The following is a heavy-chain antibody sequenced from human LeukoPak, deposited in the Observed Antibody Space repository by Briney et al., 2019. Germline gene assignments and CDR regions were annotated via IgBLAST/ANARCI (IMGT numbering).Heavy chain of an antibody. CDR1: GFTFSSYA. D-gene: IGHD3-22*01. J-gene: IGHJ6*02. CDR3: AKDPAQYYYDSSGYYLGPYYYYGMDV. Sequence: GGSLRLSCAASGFTFSSYAMSWVRQAPGKGLEWVSAISGSGGSTYYADSVKGRFTISRDNSKNTLYLQMNSLRAEDTAIYYCAKDPAQYYYDSSGYYLGPYYYYGMDVWGQGTTVTVSS. CDR2: ISGSGGST. V-gene: IGHV3-23*01.